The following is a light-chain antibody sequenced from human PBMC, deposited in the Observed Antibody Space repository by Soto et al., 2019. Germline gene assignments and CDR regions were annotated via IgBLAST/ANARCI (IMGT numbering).Light chain of an antibody. Sequence: QSALTQPRSVSGSPGQSVTISCTGTSSDVGGYDYVSWYQQHPGKAPKLMIYDVVKLPSGVPDRFSGSKSGNTASLTISGLQADDEADYYCCSSADTYTWVFGGGTKLTVL. CDR3: CSSADTYTWV. CDR1: SSDVGGYDY. J-gene: IGLJ3*02. V-gene: IGLV2-11*01. CDR2: DVV.